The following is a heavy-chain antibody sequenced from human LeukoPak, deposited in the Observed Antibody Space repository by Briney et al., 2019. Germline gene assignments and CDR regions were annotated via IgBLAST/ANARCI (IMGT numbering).Heavy chain of an antibody. CDR3: AKDKMVRGVIRGLGTHYYYGMDV. CDR1: GFTVSSNY. V-gene: IGHV3-53*01. CDR2: IYSGGST. D-gene: IGHD3-10*01. Sequence: QPGGSLRLSCAASGFTVSSNYMSWVRQAPGKGLEWVSVIYSGGSTYYADSVKGRFTISRDNSKDTLYLQMNSLRAEDTAVYYCAKDKMVRGVIRGLGTHYYYGMDVWGQGTTVTVSS. J-gene: IGHJ6*02.